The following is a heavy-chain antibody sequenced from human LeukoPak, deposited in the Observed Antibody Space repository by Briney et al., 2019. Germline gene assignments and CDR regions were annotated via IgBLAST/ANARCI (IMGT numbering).Heavy chain of an antibody. D-gene: IGHD2-8*01. CDR2: IYSGGST. CDR3: ARDQSVYDAFDI. V-gene: IGHV3-53*01. J-gene: IGHJ3*02. Sequence: GGSLRLSCAASGFTVSSNYMSWVRQAPGKGLEWVSVIYSGGSTYYADSVKGRFTISRDNSKNTLYLQMNSLRAEDTAVYYCARDQSVYDAFDIWGQGTMVTVSS. CDR1: GFTVSSNY.